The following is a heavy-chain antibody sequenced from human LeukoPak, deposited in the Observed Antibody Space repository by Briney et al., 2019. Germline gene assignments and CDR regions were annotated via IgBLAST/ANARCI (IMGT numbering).Heavy chain of an antibody. CDR1: GFSLSRNS. D-gene: IGHD6-13*01. CDR2: ISSSSSAI. Sequence: GGSLRLSCVGSGFSLSRNSMNWVRQAPGKGLEWLSYISSSSSAIFYADSVKGRFTISRDNAKNSLFLQMNSLRVEDTAVYYCATSGGIPSAGTEGYYFDSWGQGTLVTVSS. J-gene: IGHJ4*02. CDR3: ATSGGIPSAGTEGYYFDS. V-gene: IGHV3-48*01.